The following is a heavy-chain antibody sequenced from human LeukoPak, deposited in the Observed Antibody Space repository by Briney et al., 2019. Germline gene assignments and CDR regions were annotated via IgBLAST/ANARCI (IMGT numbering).Heavy chain of an antibody. D-gene: IGHD1-26*01. V-gene: IGHV1-69*05. CDR1: GGTFSSYA. CDR3: ARDRNSGGAVPDY. CDR2: IIPIFGTA. Sequence: ASVKVSCKASGGTFSSYAISWVRQAPGQGLEWMGGIIPIFGTANYAQKLQGRVTMTTDTSTRTAYMELRSLRSDDTAVYYCARDRNSGGAVPDYWGQGTLVTVSS. J-gene: IGHJ4*02.